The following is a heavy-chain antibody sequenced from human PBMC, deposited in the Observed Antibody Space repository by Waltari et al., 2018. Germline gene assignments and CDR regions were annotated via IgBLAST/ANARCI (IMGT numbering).Heavy chain of an antibody. CDR1: GFTFSSYW. J-gene: IGHJ6*02. Sequence: EVQLVESGGGLVQPGGSLRLSCAASGFTFSSYWMHWVRQAPGKGLVWVSRINSDGSSTSYADSVKGRFTISRDNAKNTLYLQMNSLRAEDTALFYCAKGDYVWGSYPYGMDVWGQGTTVTVSS. CDR2: INSDGSST. CDR3: AKGDYVWGSYPYGMDV. V-gene: IGHV3-74*01. D-gene: IGHD3-16*01.